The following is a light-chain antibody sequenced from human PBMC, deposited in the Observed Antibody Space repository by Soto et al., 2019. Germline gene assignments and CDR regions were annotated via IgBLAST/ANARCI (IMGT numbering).Light chain of an antibody. V-gene: IGKV1-33*01. J-gene: IGKJ3*01. Sequence: DIQMTQSPPSLSASVGDRVTITCQASQDIGNSLNWFQHKPGKAPNIVIYDASKVEIGVPSRFSGSGSGTDFTFPISSLRPEDIATYYFQKWDQLPLFGPGTKVESK. CDR2: DAS. CDR1: QDIGNS. CDR3: QKWDQLPL.